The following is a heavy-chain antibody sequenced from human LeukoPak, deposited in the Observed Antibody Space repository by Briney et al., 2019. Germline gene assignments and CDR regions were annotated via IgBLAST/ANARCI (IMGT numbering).Heavy chain of an antibody. J-gene: IGHJ4*02. Sequence: ASVKVSCKASGYTFTGYYMHWVRQAPGQGLEWMGWINPNSGGTNYAQKFQGRGTMTSDTSISPAYMELSSLRSGDPAVYYCARDKGVGQHIVHLGYWGQGTLVTVSS. D-gene: IGHD2-21*01. CDR1: GYTFTGYY. CDR3: ARDKGVGQHIVHLGY. CDR2: INPNSGGT. V-gene: IGHV1-2*02.